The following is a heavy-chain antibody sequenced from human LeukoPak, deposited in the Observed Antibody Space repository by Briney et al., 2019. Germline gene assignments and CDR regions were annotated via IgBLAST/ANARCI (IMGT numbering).Heavy chain of an antibody. CDR2: ISYDGRNK. CDR1: GFTFSSYT. D-gene: IGHD6-19*01. Sequence: PWGSPRLSCAASGFTFSSYTMHWVRQAPGKGLEWVAAISYDGRNKYYADSVKGRFTISRDNSKNTLYLQMNSLRAEDTAVYYCAKPYSSGAYHFDYWGQGTLVTVSS. J-gene: IGHJ4*02. CDR3: AKPYSSGAYHFDY. V-gene: IGHV3-30*04.